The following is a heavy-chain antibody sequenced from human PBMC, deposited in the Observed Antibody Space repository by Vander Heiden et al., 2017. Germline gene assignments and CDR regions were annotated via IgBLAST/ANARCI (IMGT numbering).Heavy chain of an antibody. Sequence: QVQPQQWGAGLLKPSETLSLTCDAYGGSFSGYYWSWIRQPPGKGLEWIGEINHSGSTNYNPSLKSRVTISVDTSKNQFSLKLSSVTAADTAVYYCARTGYYYGSGSPPYFDYWGQGTLVTVSS. D-gene: IGHD3-10*01. CDR1: GGSFSGYY. CDR2: INHSGST. V-gene: IGHV4-34*01. CDR3: ARTGYYYGSGSPPYFDY. J-gene: IGHJ4*02.